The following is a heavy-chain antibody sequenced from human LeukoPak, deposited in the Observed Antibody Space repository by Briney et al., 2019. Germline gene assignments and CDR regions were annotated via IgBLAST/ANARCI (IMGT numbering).Heavy chain of an antibody. CDR3: ARGYSSALHWFDP. Sequence: TSETLSLTCSVSGGSISNSSYYWGWIRQPPGKGLEWIGYIYHSGSTNYNPSLKSRVTISVDTSKNQFSLKLSSVTAADTAVYYCARGYSSALHWFDPWGQGTLVTVSS. CDR2: IYHSGST. D-gene: IGHD5-18*01. CDR1: GGSISNSSYY. V-gene: IGHV4-61*05. J-gene: IGHJ5*02.